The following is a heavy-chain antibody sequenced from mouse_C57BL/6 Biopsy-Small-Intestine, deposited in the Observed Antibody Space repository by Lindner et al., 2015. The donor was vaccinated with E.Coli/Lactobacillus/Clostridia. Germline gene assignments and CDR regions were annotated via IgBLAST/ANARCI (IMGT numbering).Heavy chain of an antibody. J-gene: IGHJ4*01. CDR1: GGTFSSYG. V-gene: IGHV1-53*01. CDR3: ARDRDPGIVGGRPLGY. D-gene: IGHD2-12*01. Sequence: SVKVSCKASGGTFSSYGITWVRQAPGQGLEWMGGIIPIYDAANYAQKFQGRVTITADESTSTAYMEMSSLRSEDTAIYYCARDRDPGIVGGRPLGYWGQGTLVNVSS. CDR2: IIPIYDAA.